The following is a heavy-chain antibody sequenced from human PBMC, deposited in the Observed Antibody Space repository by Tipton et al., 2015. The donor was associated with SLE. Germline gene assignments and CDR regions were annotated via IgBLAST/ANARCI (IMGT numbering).Heavy chain of an antibody. Sequence: SLRLSCAASGFTFSSFALHWVRQAPGKGLEWVTIISDDGTKTYYADSVKGRFTISRDYSKNTLYLQMNSLRTEDTAVYYCARSPDDFWSGYHLHFDYWGQGTLVTVSS. CDR2: ISDDGTKT. CDR3: ARSPDDFWSGYHLHFDY. CDR1: GFTFSSFA. D-gene: IGHD3-3*01. J-gene: IGHJ4*02. V-gene: IGHV3-30*04.